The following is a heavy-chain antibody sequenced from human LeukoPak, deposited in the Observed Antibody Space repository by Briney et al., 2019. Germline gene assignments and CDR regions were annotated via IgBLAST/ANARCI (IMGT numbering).Heavy chain of an antibody. CDR1: GYTFTGYY. V-gene: IGHV1-2*02. D-gene: IGHD3-10*01. J-gene: IGHJ3*02. CDR3: ARDRGWTNDAFDI. Sequence: ASVKVSCKASGYTFTGYYMHWVRQAPGQGLEWMGWINPNSGGTNYAQKFQGRVTMTRDTSISTAYMDLSRLRSDDTAVYYCARDRGWTNDAFDIWGQGTMVTVSP. CDR2: INPNSGGT.